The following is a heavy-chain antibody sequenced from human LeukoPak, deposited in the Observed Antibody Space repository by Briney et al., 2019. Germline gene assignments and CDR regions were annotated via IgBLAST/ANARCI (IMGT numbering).Heavy chain of an antibody. Sequence: ASVKVSCKASGYTFTGYYMHWVRQAPGQGLEWMGWINPNSGGTNYAQKFQGRVTMTRDTSISTAYMELSSLRSEDTAVYYCARELRFLEWFTGRGNWFDPWGQGTLVTVSS. CDR1: GYTFTGYY. D-gene: IGHD3-3*01. V-gene: IGHV1-2*02. CDR2: INPNSGGT. CDR3: ARELRFLEWFTGRGNWFDP. J-gene: IGHJ5*02.